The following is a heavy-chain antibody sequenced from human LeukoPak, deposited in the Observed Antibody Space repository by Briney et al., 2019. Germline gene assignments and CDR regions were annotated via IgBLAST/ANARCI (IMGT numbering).Heavy chain of an antibody. J-gene: IGHJ6*02. CDR1: GYIFTSYD. V-gene: IGHV1-18*01. CDR3: ARGGVVVVPATHTYYYDGLDV. D-gene: IGHD2-2*01. Sequence: ASVKVSFKASGYIFTSYDINWVRQAPGQGIEWMGCVTPYNGNTNYAQKFQGRVTMTTDTSTSTSYMDLKSLRSDDTAVYYCARGGVVVVPATHTYYYDGLDVWGQGSPVTVSS. CDR2: VTPYNGNT.